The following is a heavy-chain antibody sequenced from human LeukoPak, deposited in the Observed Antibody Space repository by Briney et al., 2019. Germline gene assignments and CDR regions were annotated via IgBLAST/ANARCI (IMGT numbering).Heavy chain of an antibody. CDR3: ARGGLDYDILTGYRTVMYFDY. CDR2: IYPGDSDT. J-gene: IGHJ4*02. Sequence: PGEPLKISCKGSGYSFTTYWIGWVRQMPGKGLEWMGIIYPGDSDTRYSPSFQGQVTISADKSISTAYLQWSSLKASDTAMYYCARGGLDYDILTGYRTVMYFDYWGQGTLVTVSS. V-gene: IGHV5-51*01. CDR1: GYSFTTYW. D-gene: IGHD3-9*01.